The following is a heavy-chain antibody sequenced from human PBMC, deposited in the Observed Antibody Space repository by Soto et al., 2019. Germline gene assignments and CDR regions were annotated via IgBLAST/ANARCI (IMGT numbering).Heavy chain of an antibody. J-gene: IGHJ4*02. V-gene: IGHV3-21*01. Sequence: GGSLRLSCVVSGFTFNYYGINWVRQAPGRGLEWVSTVSKSDYTYYSDSVKGRFTISRDNAKNSVSLQMNTLRAEDTAVYYCAREDSIIIPAVSDFWGQGTLVTVSS. CDR1: GFTFNYYG. CDR2: VSKSDYT. CDR3: AREDSIIIPAVSDF. D-gene: IGHD2-2*01.